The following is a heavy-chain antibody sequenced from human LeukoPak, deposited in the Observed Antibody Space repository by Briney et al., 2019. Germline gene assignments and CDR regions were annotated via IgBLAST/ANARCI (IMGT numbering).Heavy chain of an antibody. J-gene: IGHJ5*02. Sequence: SETLSLTCTVSAGSFSRYYWSWIRRPAGKGLEWIGRIHASGSTNYNPSLKSRVTISVDESQNHFSLRLTSVTAADTAVYYCAGGLVGTTGEQNWFDPWGQGTLVTVSS. CDR1: AGSFSRYY. V-gene: IGHV4-4*07. D-gene: IGHD1-26*01. CDR2: IHASGST. CDR3: AGGLVGTTGEQNWFDP.